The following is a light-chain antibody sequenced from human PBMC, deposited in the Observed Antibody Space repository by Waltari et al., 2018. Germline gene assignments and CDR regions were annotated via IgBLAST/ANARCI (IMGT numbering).Light chain of an antibody. Sequence: DIQMTQSPSSLSASVGDRVPITCRASQSISTHLNWYHPKPGKAPKLLIYAASNLQSGVTSRFSGRGSETDFTLTISSLQPEDFAVYYCQQSYNTPRTFGPGTKVDIK. CDR2: AAS. CDR1: QSISTH. CDR3: QQSYNTPRT. J-gene: IGKJ3*01. V-gene: IGKV1-39*01.